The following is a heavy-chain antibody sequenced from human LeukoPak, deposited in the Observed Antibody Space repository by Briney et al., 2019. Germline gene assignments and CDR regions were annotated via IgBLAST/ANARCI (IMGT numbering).Heavy chain of an antibody. CDR1: GYTFTGYS. J-gene: IGHJ4*02. V-gene: IGHV1-2*02. Sequence: GASVKVSCKASGYTFTGYSMHWVRQAPGQGLEWMGWINPNSGGTNYAQKFQGRVTMTRDTSISTAYMELSRLRSDDTAVYYCARDREAVAGTHFDYWGQGTLVTVSS. CDR2: INPNSGGT. CDR3: ARDREAVAGTHFDY. D-gene: IGHD6-19*01.